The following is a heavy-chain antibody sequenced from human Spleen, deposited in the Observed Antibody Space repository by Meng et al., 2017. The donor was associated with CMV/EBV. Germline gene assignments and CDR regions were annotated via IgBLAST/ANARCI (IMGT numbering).Heavy chain of an antibody. Sequence: LSLTCAASGFTFSSYAMHWVRQAPGKGLEWVAVISYDGSNKYYADSVKGRFTISRDNSKNTLYLQMNSLRAEDTAVYYCARDSLVDTAEVYYYGMDVWGQGTTVTVSS. J-gene: IGHJ6*02. CDR3: ARDSLVDTAEVYYYGMDV. CDR1: GFTFSSYA. D-gene: IGHD5-18*01. V-gene: IGHV3-30-3*01. CDR2: ISYDGSNK.